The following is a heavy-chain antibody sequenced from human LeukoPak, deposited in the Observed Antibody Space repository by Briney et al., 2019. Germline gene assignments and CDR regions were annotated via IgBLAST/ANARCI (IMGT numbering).Heavy chain of an antibody. V-gene: IGHV3-23*01. D-gene: IGHD3-22*01. J-gene: IGHJ4*02. Sequence: GGSLRLSCAASGFTFSSYAMSWVRQAPGKGLEWVSAISGSGGSTYYADSVKGRFTISRDNSRNTLYLQMNSLRAEDTAVYYCAKDAYYYDSSGYFDYWGQGTLVTVSS. CDR1: GFTFSSYA. CDR3: AKDAYYYDSSGYFDY. CDR2: ISGSGGST.